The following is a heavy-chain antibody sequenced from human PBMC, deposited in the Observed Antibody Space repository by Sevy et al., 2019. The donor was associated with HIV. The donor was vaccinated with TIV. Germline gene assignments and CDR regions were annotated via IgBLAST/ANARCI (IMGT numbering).Heavy chain of an antibody. CDR3: ARHCSSTSCSHAFDI. V-gene: IGHV4-34*01. D-gene: IGHD2-2*01. Sequence: SETLSLTCALYGGSFSGYYWSWIRQPPGKGLEWIGEINHSGSTNYNPSLKSRVTISVDTSKNQFSLKLSSVTAADTAVYYCARHCSSTSCSHAFDIWGQGTMVTVSS. J-gene: IGHJ3*02. CDR1: GGSFSGYY. CDR2: INHSGST.